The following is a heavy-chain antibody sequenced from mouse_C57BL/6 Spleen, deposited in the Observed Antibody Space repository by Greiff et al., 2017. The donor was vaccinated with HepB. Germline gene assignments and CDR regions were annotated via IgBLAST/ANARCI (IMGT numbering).Heavy chain of an antibody. V-gene: IGHV5-17*01. D-gene: IGHD1-1*01. CDR3: ASSSPAWFAY. J-gene: IGHJ3*01. Sequence: EVQGVESGGGLVKPGGSLKLSCAASGFTFSDYGMHWVRQAPEKGLEWVAYISSGSSTIYYADTVKGRFTISRDNAKDTLFLQMTSLRSEDTAMYYCASSSPAWFAYWGQGTLVTVSA. CDR1: GFTFSDYG. CDR2: ISSGSSTI.